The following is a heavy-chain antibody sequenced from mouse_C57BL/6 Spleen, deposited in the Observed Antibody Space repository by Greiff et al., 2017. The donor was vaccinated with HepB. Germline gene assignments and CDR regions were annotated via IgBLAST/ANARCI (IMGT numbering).Heavy chain of an antibody. CDR2: INPNNGGT. V-gene: IGHV1-18*01. D-gene: IGHD1-1*01. CDR1: GYTFTDYN. J-gene: IGHJ3*01. Sequence: VQLQQSGPELVKPGASVKIPCKASGYTFTDYNMDWVKQSHGKSLEWIGDINPNNGGTIYNQKFKGKATLTVDKSSSTAYMELRSLTSEDTAVYYCVKLWRFFTPPGFAYWGHGTLVTVSA. CDR3: VKLWRFFTPPGFAY.